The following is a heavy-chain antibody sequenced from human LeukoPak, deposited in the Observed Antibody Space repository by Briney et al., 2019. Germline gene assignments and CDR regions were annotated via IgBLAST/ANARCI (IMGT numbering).Heavy chain of an antibody. V-gene: IGHV3-30*18. J-gene: IGHJ4*02. CDR2: ISYDGSNK. D-gene: IGHD2-15*01. CDR1: GFTFSSYG. Sequence: GRSLRLSCAASGFTFSSYGMHWVRQAPGKGLEWVAVISYDGSNKYYADSVKGRFTISRDNSKNALYLQMNSLRAEDTAVYYCAKDPLGYCSGGSCYSSLGFDYWGQGTLVTVSS. CDR3: AKDPLGYCSGGSCYSSLGFDY.